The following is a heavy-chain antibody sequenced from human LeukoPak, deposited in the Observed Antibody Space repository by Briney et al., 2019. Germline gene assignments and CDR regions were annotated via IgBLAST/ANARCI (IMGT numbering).Heavy chain of an antibody. CDR1: VYTLTSYY. D-gene: IGHD1-26*01. V-gene: IGHV1-46*01. CDR2: INPSAGST. Sequence: ASVKVSCKASVYTLTSYYIHWVRQAPGQGLEWMGVINPSAGSTSYAQKFQGRLTMTSDTSTSTVYMELRSLRSEDTAVYYCARDHSGSQHWFDPWGQGTLVTVSS. CDR3: ARDHSGSQHWFDP. J-gene: IGHJ5*02.